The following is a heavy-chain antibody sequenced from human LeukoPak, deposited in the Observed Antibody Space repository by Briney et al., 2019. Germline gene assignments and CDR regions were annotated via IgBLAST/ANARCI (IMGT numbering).Heavy chain of an antibody. CDR3: ARKYGSGSFDN. V-gene: IGHV3-23*01. CDR1: GFTFSSYA. Sequence: GGSLRLSCAASGFTFSSYAMGWVRQAPGKGLEWVSAISGSGGSTYYADSVKGRFTISRDNTKNTLYLQMNSLRAEDTAVYYCARKYGSGSFDNWGQGTLVTVSS. J-gene: IGHJ4*02. D-gene: IGHD3-10*01. CDR2: ISGSGGST.